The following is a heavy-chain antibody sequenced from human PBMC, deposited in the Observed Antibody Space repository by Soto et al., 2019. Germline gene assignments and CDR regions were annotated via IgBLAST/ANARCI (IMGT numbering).Heavy chain of an antibody. CDR2: TVPITLST. CDR1: GGTLSSYA. V-gene: IGHV1-69*01. CDR3: ARDRSGITGKTRNIYAMDV. D-gene: IGHD6-13*01. Sequence: QVQLVQSASEVKKPGSSVRVSCKASGGTLSSYAISWVRQDPGQGLDWVGGTVPITLSTHYSQKFQGRVIITADEATNIVYMDLSSLRSEDTAVYYCARDRSGITGKTRNIYAMDVWGQGTTVTVSS. J-gene: IGHJ6*02.